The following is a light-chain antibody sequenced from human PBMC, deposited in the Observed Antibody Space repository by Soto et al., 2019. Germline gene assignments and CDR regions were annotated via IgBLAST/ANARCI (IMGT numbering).Light chain of an antibody. Sequence: DIQMTQSPSSVSASVGDRVTITCRASQVISSWLAWYQQKPGKAPNLLIFAASTLQSGVPSRFSGSGSGTDFSLTISSLQPEDFATYYCQQADSFPLTFGGGTKVEIK. CDR1: QVISSW. V-gene: IGKV1D-12*01. J-gene: IGKJ4*01. CDR3: QQADSFPLT. CDR2: AAS.